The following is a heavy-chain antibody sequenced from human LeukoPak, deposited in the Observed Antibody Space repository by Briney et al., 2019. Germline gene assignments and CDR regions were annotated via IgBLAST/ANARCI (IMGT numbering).Heavy chain of an antibody. CDR2: MSPNSGKT. V-gene: IGHV1-8*01. J-gene: IGHJ3*01. CDR3: ARGRESSKLTSGFQSFDWLSDSFDL. Sequence: GTSVKVSCKTSGYSFTNYDINWVRQATGQGLEWMGWMSPNSGKTGYAQKFQGRVTMTKNTSMSTAYMELSSLTSEDTAVYYCARGRESSKLTSGFQSFDWLSDSFDLWGQGTIVTVPS. D-gene: IGHD3-9*01. CDR1: GYSFTNYD.